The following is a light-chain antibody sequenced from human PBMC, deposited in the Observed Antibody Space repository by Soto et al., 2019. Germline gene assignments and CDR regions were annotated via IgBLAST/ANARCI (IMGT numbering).Light chain of an antibody. V-gene: IGKV3-11*01. Sequence: EIVLTQSPATLSLSPGERATLSCRASQSVGRHLNWYRHKPGQAPRLLIYDASERATGIPTRFSGSGSGTDFTPTISSLEPEDFVVYYCQQRSNWPPVTFGRGTKLEYK. CDR1: QSVGRH. J-gene: IGKJ4*01. CDR3: QQRSNWPPVT. CDR2: DAS.